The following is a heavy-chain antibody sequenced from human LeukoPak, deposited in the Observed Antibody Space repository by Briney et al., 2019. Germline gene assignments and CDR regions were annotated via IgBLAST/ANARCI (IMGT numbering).Heavy chain of an antibody. Sequence: ASVKVSCKASGYTFTGYYMHWVRQAPGQGLEWMGWISAYNGNTNYAQKLQGRVTMTTDTSTSTAYMELRSLRSDDTAVYYCARDFARTRLNNWFDPWGQGTLVTVSS. D-gene: IGHD1-14*01. CDR1: GYTFTGYY. CDR3: ARDFARTRLNNWFDP. J-gene: IGHJ5*02. CDR2: ISAYNGNT. V-gene: IGHV1-18*04.